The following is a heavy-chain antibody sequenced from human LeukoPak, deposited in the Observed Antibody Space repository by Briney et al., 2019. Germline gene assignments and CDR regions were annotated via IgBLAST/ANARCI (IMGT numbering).Heavy chain of an antibody. Sequence: SETLSLTCTVSGGSISSISYYWGWIRQPPGKGLEWVGSIYYSGSSFYNPSLKSRVTISVDTSNNHFSLKLNSVTAADTAVYYCAREQGTTVTTPPWYYYYYMDVWGKGTTVTVSS. J-gene: IGHJ6*03. CDR3: AREQGTTVTTPPWYYYYYMDV. D-gene: IGHD4-17*01. V-gene: IGHV4-39*07. CDR2: IYYSGSS. CDR1: GGSISSISYY.